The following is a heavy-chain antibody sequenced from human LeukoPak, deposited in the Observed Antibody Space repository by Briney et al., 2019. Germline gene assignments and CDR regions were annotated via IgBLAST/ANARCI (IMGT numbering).Heavy chain of an antibody. CDR3: ATGMENYDGSGYYSYFQY. CDR1: GFTFSTYA. Sequence: GGPLRLSCAASGFTFSTYAMSWVRQAPGKGLEWVSTVSAGGTTTYYAASVKGRFTISRDNSKNTLYLQMNILRVEDTAVYYCATGMENYDGSGYYSYFQYWGQGTLVTVSS. J-gene: IGHJ1*01. V-gene: IGHV3-23*01. D-gene: IGHD3-22*01. CDR2: VSAGGTTT.